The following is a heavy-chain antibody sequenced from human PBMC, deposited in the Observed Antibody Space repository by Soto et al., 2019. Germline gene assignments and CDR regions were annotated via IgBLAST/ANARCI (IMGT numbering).Heavy chain of an antibody. D-gene: IGHD6-13*01. CDR1: GYSFTIYW. CDR3: ARWVRIAAAGRAFDI. V-gene: IGHV5-51*01. J-gene: IGHJ3*02. Sequence: GESLKISCKGSGYSFTIYWIGWVRQMPGKGLEWMGIIYPGDSDTRYSPSFQGQVTISADKSISTAYLQWSSLKASDTAMYYCARWVRIAAAGRAFDIWGQGTMVTVSS. CDR2: IYPGDSDT.